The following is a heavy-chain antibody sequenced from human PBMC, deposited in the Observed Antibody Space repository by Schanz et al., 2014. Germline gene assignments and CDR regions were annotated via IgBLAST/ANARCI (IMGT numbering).Heavy chain of an antibody. CDR1: GGSIRSGTYY. D-gene: IGHD1-1*01. V-gene: IGHV4-61*02. Sequence: QVQLQESGPGLVKPSQTLSLTCTVSGGSIRSGTYYWSWIRQPAGKALEWVGRVFPNGITNYNPSLKSRGPKSLDTAKNQFPRPLTSLTAADTAVYYCARDTTWRLDLWGRGTLVTVSS. J-gene: IGHJ2*01. CDR3: ARDTTWRLDL. CDR2: VFPNGIT.